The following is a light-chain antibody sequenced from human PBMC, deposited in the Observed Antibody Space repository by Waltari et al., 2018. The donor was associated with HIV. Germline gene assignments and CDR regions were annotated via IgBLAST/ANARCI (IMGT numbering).Light chain of an antibody. CDR3: QQYGSSPGT. Sequence: EIVLPHSPGTLSLPPGERATLSCRPSQSVSSSYLAWYQQKPVQAHRLLIYGASSRATGIPDRFSGSGSGTDFTLTISRLEPEDFAVYYCQQYGSSPGTFGQGTKVEIK. CDR1: QSVSSSY. V-gene: IGKV3-20*01. J-gene: IGKJ1*01. CDR2: GAS.